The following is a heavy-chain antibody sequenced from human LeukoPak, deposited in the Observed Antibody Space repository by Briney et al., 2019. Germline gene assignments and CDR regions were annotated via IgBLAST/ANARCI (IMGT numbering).Heavy chain of an antibody. CDR2: IYYSGST. CDR1: GVSVSSGSYY. D-gene: IGHD1-26*01. Sequence: SETLSLTCTVSGVSVSSGSYYWSWIRQPPGKGLEWIGHIYYSGSTNYNPSLKSRVTISLDTAKNQCTLKLSSVTAADKAVYYCARDARASGSSLYWFYPWGQGTLVTVSS. V-gene: IGHV4-61*01. CDR3: ARDARASGSSLYWFYP. J-gene: IGHJ5*02.